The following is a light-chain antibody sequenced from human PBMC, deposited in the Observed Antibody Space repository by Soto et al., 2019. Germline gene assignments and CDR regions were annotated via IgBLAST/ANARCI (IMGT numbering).Light chain of an antibody. CDR2: DAS. V-gene: IGKV3-11*01. CDR3: QQRSNWPPYT. Sequence: EIVLTQSPATLSLSPGERATLSCRASQSVSRYLAWYQQKPGQAPRLLIYDASNRAAGIPARFSGSGSWIDFSLTISSLEPEDFAVYYGQQRSNWPPYTFGQGTKLEIK. J-gene: IGKJ2*01. CDR1: QSVSRY.